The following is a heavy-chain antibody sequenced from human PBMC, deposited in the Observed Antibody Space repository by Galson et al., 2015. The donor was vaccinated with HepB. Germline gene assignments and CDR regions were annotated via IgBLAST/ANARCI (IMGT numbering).Heavy chain of an antibody. J-gene: IGHJ6*03. CDR3: AKNKGAGPHYNYCMDV. D-gene: IGHD1-26*01. CDR1: GLTFSSFA. CDR2: IVGSGPGT. V-gene: IGHV3-23*01. Sequence: SLRLSCAASGLTFSSFAMSWVRQAPGKGLEWVSMIVGSGPGTQYADSVKGRFTISRDNSKNTLYLQMDSLRGEDTAVYYCAKNKGAGPHYNYCMDVWAKGPRSPSP.